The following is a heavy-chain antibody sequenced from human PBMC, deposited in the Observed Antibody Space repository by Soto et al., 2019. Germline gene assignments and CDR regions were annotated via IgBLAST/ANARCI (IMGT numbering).Heavy chain of an antibody. CDR3: ARDLSGALGYYIDV. CDR2: IYYSGST. Sequence: QVQLQESGPGLVKPSQTLSLTCTVSGGSISSGGYYWSWIRQHPGKALEWIGYIYYSGSTYYNPSLKSLVTISVDASKNQFSLKLGSVTAADTAVYYCARDLSGALGYYIDVWGKGTTVTVSS. V-gene: IGHV4-31*01. CDR1: GGSISSGGYY. J-gene: IGHJ6*03.